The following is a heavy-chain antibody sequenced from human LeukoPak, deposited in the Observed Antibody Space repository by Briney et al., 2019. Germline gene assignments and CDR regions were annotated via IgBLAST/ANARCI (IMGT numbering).Heavy chain of an antibody. J-gene: IGHJ4*02. CDR3: AKAPRGSSSWPCFHY. V-gene: IGHV3-23*01. Sequence: PGGSLRLSCAASGFTFSCYAMSWVRQAPGKGLEWVSAISGSGGSTYYADSVKGRFTISRDNSKNTLYLQMNSLRAEDTAVYYCAKAPRGSSSWPCFHYWGQGTLVTVSS. CDR1: GFTFSCYA. CDR2: ISGSGGST. D-gene: IGHD6-13*01.